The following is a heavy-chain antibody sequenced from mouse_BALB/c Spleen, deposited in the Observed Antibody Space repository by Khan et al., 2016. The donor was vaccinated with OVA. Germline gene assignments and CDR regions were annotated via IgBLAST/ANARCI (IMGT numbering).Heavy chain of an antibody. Sequence: EVQLQESGPGLVKPSQSLSLTCTVTGYSITSGYAWNWIRQFPGNKLEWMGYISYSGGTSYNPSLKSRISITRDTSKNQFFLQLNSVTTEDTATDYCARGNYYGYYFDYWGQGTTLTVSS. CDR1: GYSITSGYA. CDR2: ISYSGGT. CDR3: ARGNYYGYYFDY. D-gene: IGHD1-1*01. J-gene: IGHJ2*01. V-gene: IGHV3-2*02.